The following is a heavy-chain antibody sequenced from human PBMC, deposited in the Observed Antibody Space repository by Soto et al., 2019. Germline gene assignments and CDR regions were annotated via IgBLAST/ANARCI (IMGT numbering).Heavy chain of an antibody. CDR2: ISGSGGRT. Sequence: EVQLLESGGGLVQPGWSLRLSCAASGFTFSCYAMSWVRQAPGKGLEWVSAISGSGGRTYYVDSVKGRFTISRDNSHNTRYMPMNRVRADDTAVYSCAKAICRFDSWGQGTMLTVSS. V-gene: IGHV3-23*01. J-gene: IGHJ4*02. CDR3: AKAICRFDS. D-gene: IGHD3-3*02. CDR1: GFTFSCYA.